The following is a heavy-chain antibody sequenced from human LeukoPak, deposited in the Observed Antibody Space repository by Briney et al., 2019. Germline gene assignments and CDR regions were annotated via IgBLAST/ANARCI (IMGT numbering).Heavy chain of an antibody. CDR1: GFTFSTSN. CDR2: ITDSSTTT. J-gene: IGHJ3*02. V-gene: IGHV3-48*01. Sequence: LGGSLRLSCAASGFTFSTSNMNWVRQAPGKGLEWISYITDSSTTTYYADSVKGRFTISRDNAKNSLYLQMDSLRAEDTAVYYCARDRHGYYSDKYAFDIWGQGTMVTVSS. CDR3: ARDRHGYYSDKYAFDI. D-gene: IGHD3-22*01.